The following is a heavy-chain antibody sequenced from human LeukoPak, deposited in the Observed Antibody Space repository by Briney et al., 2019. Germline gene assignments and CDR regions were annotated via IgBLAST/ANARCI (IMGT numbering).Heavy chain of an antibody. Sequence: SETLSLTCTASGCSISSSSYYWGWLPQPPGMGLEWFGSIYYSGSTYYNPSLKRRITFSVDTSKNQFSLKLSSVTAADTAVYYCARHGTMVRGVMGTNWFDPWGQGTLVTVSS. CDR3: ARHGTMVRGVMGTNWFDP. CDR2: IYYSGST. V-gene: IGHV4-39*01. J-gene: IGHJ5*02. CDR1: GCSISSSSYY. D-gene: IGHD3-10*01.